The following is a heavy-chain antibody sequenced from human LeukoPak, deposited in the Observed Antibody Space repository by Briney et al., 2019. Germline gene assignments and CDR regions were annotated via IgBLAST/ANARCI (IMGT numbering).Heavy chain of an antibody. V-gene: IGHV1-18*01. CDR1: GYTFTSYG. Sequence: ASVKVSCKASGYTFTSYGISWVRQAPGQGLEWMGWISAYNGNTTYAQKLQGRVTMTTDTSTSTAYMELRSLRSDDTAVYYCARADYGDYSTWFDPWGQGTLVTVSS. J-gene: IGHJ5*02. CDR2: ISAYNGNT. D-gene: IGHD4-17*01. CDR3: ARADYGDYSTWFDP.